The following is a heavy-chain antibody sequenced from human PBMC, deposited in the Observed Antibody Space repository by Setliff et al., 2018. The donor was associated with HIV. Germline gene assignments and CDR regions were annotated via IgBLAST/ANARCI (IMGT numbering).Heavy chain of an antibody. CDR3: ASTSDLYSSGWYYAY. V-gene: IGHV1-46*01. CDR2: INPSGGST. CDR1: GYTFTSHY. D-gene: IGHD6-19*01. Sequence: ASVKVSCKASGYTFTSHYIHWVRQAPGQGLEWMGIINPSGGSTSYAQKFQGRVTMTRDTSTSTVYMELSSLRSEDTAVYYCASTSDLYSSGWYYAYWGQGTLVTVSS. J-gene: IGHJ4*02.